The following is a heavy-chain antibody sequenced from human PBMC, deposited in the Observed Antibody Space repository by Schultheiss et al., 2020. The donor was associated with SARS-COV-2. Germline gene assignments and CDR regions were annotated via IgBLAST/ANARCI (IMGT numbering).Heavy chain of an antibody. CDR1: GFTFSSYS. V-gene: IGHV3-33*08. J-gene: IGHJ6*03. CDR2: IWYDGSNK. CDR3: ARAMYYDFWSGYPYYYYYYMDV. D-gene: IGHD3-3*01. Sequence: GGSLRLSCAASGFTFSSYSMNWVRQAPGKGLEWVAVIWYDGSNKHYADSVKGRFTISRDNSKNTLYLQMNSLRAEDTAVYYCARAMYYDFWSGYPYYYYYYMDVWGKGTTVTVSS.